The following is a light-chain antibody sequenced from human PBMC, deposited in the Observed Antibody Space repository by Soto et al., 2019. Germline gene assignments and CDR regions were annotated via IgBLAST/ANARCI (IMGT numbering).Light chain of an antibody. J-gene: IGKJ5*01. CDR2: GAS. CDR3: QQCSVWPVFT. V-gene: IGKV3-15*01. CDR1: QSVSC. Sequence: EIVMTQSPATLSVSPGERVTLSCRASQSVSCIAWDQHKPGQPPRLLIYGASTTATGIRARFSGSGSGTDFTLTISSLQSVDSAVYFCQQCSVWPVFTFGQGTRLEI.